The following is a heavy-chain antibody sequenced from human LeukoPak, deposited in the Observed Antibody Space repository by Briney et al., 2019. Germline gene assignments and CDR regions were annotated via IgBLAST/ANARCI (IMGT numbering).Heavy chain of an antibody. D-gene: IGHD2-15*01. J-gene: IGHJ4*02. CDR3: AKDHSGGSCLLDY. Sequence: GGSLRLSCAASGFTFSSYGMHWVRQALGKGLEWVAFIRYDGSNKYYADSVKGRFTISRDNSKNTLYLQMNSLRAEDTAVYYCAKDHSGGSCLLDYWGQGTLVTVSS. CDR2: IRYDGSNK. CDR1: GFTFSSYG. V-gene: IGHV3-30*02.